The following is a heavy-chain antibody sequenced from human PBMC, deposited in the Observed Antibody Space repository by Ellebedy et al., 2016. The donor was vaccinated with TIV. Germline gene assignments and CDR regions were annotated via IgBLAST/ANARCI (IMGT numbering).Heavy chain of an antibody. CDR1: GFTFTSSP. Sequence: SVKVSCXASGFTFTSSPVQWVRQARGQRLEWIGWIVVGSGNTNYAQKFQERVTITRDMSTSTAYMELSSLRSEDTAVYYCAAEGASGDYNSNGMDVWGQGTTVTVSS. CDR3: AAEGASGDYNSNGMDV. CDR2: IVVGSGNT. D-gene: IGHD3-10*01. J-gene: IGHJ6*02. V-gene: IGHV1-58*01.